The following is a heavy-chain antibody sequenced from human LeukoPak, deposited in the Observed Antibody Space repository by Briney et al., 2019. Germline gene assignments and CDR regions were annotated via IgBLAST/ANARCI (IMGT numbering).Heavy chain of an antibody. D-gene: IGHD3-10*01. CDR2: HSGSGSST. CDR3: AKSGGGTTKNKYYFDY. V-gene: IGHV3-23*01. J-gene: IGHJ4*02. Sequence: GGSLRLSCAASGFTFNTYAMSWVPQAPGKGLEWGSYHSGSGSSTYYTDSVKDRFTISRDSSKNTIHLPMNSLSSEDAAVFYGAKSGGGTTKNKYYFDYWGQGTLVTVSS. CDR1: GFTFNTYA.